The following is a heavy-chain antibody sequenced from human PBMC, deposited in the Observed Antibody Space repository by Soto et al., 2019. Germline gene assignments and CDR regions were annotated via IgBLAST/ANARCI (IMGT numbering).Heavy chain of an antibody. J-gene: IGHJ3*02. Sequence: GDSLKISCEGSGYRFTSYCIGWVRQMPGKGLEWMGIIYPGDSDTRYSPSFKGQVTISADKSISTAYLQWSSLKASDTAVYYCAASSEGSSGYRSPYDAFDIWGQGTMVTVSS. CDR2: IYPGDSDT. V-gene: IGHV5-51*01. D-gene: IGHD3-22*01. CDR3: AASSEGSSGYRSPYDAFDI. CDR1: GYRFTSYC.